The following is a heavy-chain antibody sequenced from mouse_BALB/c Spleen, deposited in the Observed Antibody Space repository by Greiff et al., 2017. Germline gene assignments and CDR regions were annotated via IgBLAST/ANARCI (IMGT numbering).Heavy chain of an antibody. V-gene: IGHV1-18*01. CDR1: GYTFTEYT. CDR3: ARGVLRYYYAMDY. Sequence: VQLKQSGPELVKPGASVKISCKTSGYTFTEYTMHWVKQSHGKSLEWIGGINPNNGGTSYNQQFKGKATLTVDKSSSTDYIELRSLTSEDSAVYYCARGVLRYYYAMDYWGQGTSVTVSS. J-gene: IGHJ4*01. D-gene: IGHD1-1*01. CDR2: INPNNGGT.